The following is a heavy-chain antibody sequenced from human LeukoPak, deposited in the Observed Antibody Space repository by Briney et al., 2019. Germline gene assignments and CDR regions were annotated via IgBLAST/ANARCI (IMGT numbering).Heavy chain of an antibody. CDR3: ARDRHCSSISCFNAFDI. CDR2: ISSDGSDK. V-gene: IGHV3-30*01. J-gene: IGHJ3*02. CDR1: GFTFSTFE. D-gene: IGHD2-2*01. Sequence: GGSLRLSCAGSGFTFSTFEMHWVRQAPGKGLEWVAVISSDGSDKDYADSVKGRFTISRDNSKNTLYLQMNNLRAEDSAEYYCARDRHCSSISCFNAFDIWGQGTVVTVSS.